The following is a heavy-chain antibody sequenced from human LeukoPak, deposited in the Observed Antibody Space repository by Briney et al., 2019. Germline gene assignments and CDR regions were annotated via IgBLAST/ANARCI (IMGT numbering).Heavy chain of an antibody. J-gene: IGHJ4*02. CDR3: ERGTGGLIFFRHTYYFDY. CDR2: IYYSGST. D-gene: IGHD3-10*01. Sequence: TSSETLSLTCTVSGGSISSSSYYWGWIRQPPGKGLEWIGSIYYSGSTYYNPSLKSRVTISVDTSKNQFSLKLSSVTAADTAVYYCERGTGGLIFFRHTYYFDYWGQGTLVTVSS. V-gene: IGHV4-39*01. CDR1: GGSISSSSYY.